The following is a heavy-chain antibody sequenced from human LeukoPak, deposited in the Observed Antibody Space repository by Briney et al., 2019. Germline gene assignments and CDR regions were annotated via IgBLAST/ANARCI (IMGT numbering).Heavy chain of an antibody. CDR1: GFTFSSYA. Sequence: PGGSLRLSCAASGFTFSSYAMSWVRQAPGKGLEWVSGISGSDISTYYVDSVKGWFTISRDNSKNTLYLQMNSLRAEDTAVYYCARNSRGYYDSSGYPDYWGQGTLVTVSS. D-gene: IGHD3-22*01. V-gene: IGHV3-23*01. CDR3: ARNSRGYYDSSGYPDY. J-gene: IGHJ4*02. CDR2: ISGSDIST.